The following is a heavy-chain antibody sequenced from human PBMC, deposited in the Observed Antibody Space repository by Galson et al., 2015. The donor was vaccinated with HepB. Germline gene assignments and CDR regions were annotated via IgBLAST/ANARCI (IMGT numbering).Heavy chain of an antibody. J-gene: IGHJ4*02. CDR3: ARDGARDNWNNYYFDY. V-gene: IGHV1-69*13. Sequence: SVKVSCKASGGTFSSYAISWVRQAPGQGLEWMGGIIPIFGTANYAQKFQGRVTITADESASTAYMELSSLRSEDTAVYYCARDGARDNWNNYYFDYWGQGTLVTVSS. CDR2: IIPIFGTA. CDR1: GGTFSSYA. D-gene: IGHD1/OR15-1a*01.